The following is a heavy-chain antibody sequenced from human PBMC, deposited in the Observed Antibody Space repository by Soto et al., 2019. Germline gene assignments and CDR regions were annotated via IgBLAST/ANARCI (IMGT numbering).Heavy chain of an antibody. CDR3: ARGMTPPGAPAWYYFDS. D-gene: IGHD2-8*02. CDR1: GASITSSSY. J-gene: IGHJ4*02. CDR2: FSLSGTT. V-gene: IGHV4-4*07. Sequence: WGTLSLTCTVSGASITSSSYWSWIRQPAGKGLEWIGRFSLSGTTNYNPSLRSRVTMSADVSKNQFSLRLTSVTAADTALYYCARGMTPPGAPAWYYFDSWGQGPLVTVSS.